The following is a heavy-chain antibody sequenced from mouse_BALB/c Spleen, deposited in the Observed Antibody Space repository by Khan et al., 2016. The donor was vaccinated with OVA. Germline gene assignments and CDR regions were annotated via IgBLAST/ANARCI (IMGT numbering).Heavy chain of an antibody. CDR1: GYTFTSYG. J-gene: IGHJ2*01. D-gene: IGHD2-14*01. Sequence: VRLQQSGPELVKPGASVKMSCEASGYTFTSYGIHWVKQKPGQGLEWIGYIYPFNDDTKYNEKFKGKATLTSETSSSTAYMELRSLTSEDSAVYYCAKNYRYDVYFDYWGQGTTLTVSS. CDR2: IYPFNDDT. V-gene: IGHV1S136*01. CDR3: AKNYRYDVYFDY.